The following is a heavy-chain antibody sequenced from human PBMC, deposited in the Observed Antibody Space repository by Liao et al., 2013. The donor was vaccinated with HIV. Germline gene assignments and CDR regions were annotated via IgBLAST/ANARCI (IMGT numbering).Heavy chain of an antibody. Sequence: QLQLQESGPGLVKPSETLSLTCTVSGDSISSGSYYWSWIRQPAGKGLEWIGRVHTSGSAYYNPSLTSRLTMSVDTSKNQFSLKLRSVTAADSAVYYCARASPPQYSGSYITVVAFDIWGQGTAVTVSS. J-gene: IGHJ3*02. V-gene: IGHV4-61*02. CDR3: ARASPPQYSGSYITVVAFDI. CDR2: VHTSGSA. D-gene: IGHD1-26*01. CDR1: GDSISSGSYY.